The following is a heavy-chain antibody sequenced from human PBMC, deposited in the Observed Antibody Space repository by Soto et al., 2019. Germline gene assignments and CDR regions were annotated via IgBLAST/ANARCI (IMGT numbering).Heavy chain of an antibody. V-gene: IGHV1-46*01. CDR1: GYTFTIYY. D-gene: IGHD3-22*01. CDR2: INPSGGST. J-gene: IGHJ4*02. CDR3: ARGEDSSGYYRDYFDY. Sequence: ASLKLSCKASGYTFTIYYMHWVRQTPGQGLEWMGIINPSGGSTSYAQKFRGRVTMTRDTSTSTVYMELSSLRSEDTAVYYCARGEDSSGYYRDYFDYWGQGTLVTVSS.